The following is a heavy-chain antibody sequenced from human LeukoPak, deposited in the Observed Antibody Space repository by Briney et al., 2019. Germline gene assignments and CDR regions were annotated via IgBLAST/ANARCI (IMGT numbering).Heavy chain of an antibody. J-gene: IGHJ4*02. CDR1: GGPFSGYY. CDR2: INHSGST. D-gene: IGHD5-12*01. CDR3: ARGRRNVDIVATILSSSSPYSSSWYFDY. Sequence: NPSETLSLTCAVYGGPFSGYYWSWIRQPPGKGLEWIGEINHSGSTNYNPSLKSRVTISVDTYKNQFSLKLSSVTAADTAVYYCARGRRNVDIVATILSSSSPYSSSWYFDYWGQGTLVTVSS. V-gene: IGHV4-34*01.